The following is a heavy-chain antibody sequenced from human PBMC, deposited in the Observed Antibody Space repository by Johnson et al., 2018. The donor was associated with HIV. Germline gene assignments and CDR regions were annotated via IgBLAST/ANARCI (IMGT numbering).Heavy chain of an antibody. CDR2: IKTTSAGGTL. CDR3: AKVYSSGWFFDI. CDR1: GFTFSSYG. D-gene: IGHD6-19*01. J-gene: IGHJ3*02. V-gene: IGHV3-15*01. Sequence: VQLVESGGGVVQPGRSLRLPCAASGFTFSSYGMHWVRQAPGKGLEWVGRIKTTSAGGTLDYAAPVKGRFTISRDDSKNTLYLQMNSLIAEDTAVYYCAKVYSSGWFFDIWGQGTMVTVSS.